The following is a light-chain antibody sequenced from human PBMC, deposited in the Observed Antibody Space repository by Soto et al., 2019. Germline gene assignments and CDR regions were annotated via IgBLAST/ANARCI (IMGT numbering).Light chain of an antibody. V-gene: IGKV4-1*01. Sequence: VMTQSPDSLAASLGERATINCKSSQSVLYSSNNKNYLAWYQHKAGQPPKLLIYWASTREYGVPDRFSGSVSGTDFTLTINNLQAEDVAVYYCQQYYSLPLTFGGGTKVEI. J-gene: IGKJ4*01. CDR3: QQYYSLPLT. CDR2: WAS. CDR1: QSVLYSSNNKNY.